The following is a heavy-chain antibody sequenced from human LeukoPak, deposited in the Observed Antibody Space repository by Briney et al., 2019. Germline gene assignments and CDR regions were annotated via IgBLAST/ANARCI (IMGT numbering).Heavy chain of an antibody. CDR3: ARDRDSSGLRDFDL. J-gene: IGHJ2*01. V-gene: IGHV4-59*01. Sequence: PSETLSLTCTVSGVSINSYYWSWIRQPPGKGLEWIGYIYYSGNTNYNPSLKSRVSISIDTSKNQLSLQLSSVTAADTAVYYCARDRDSSGLRDFDLWGRGTLVTVSA. CDR2: IYYSGNT. CDR1: GVSINSYY. D-gene: IGHD3-22*01.